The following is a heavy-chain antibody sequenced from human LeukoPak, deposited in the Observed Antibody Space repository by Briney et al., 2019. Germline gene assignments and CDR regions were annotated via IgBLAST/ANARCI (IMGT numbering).Heavy chain of an antibody. V-gene: IGHV3-33*01. Sequence: GGSLRLSCAASGFTFSSYGMHWVRQAPGKGLEWVAVIWYDGSNKYYADSVKGRFTISRDNSKNTLYLQMNSLRAEDTAVYYCARVELAEYFQHWGQGTLVTVSS. D-gene: IGHD1-26*01. CDR1: GFTFSSYG. J-gene: IGHJ1*01. CDR3: ARVELAEYFQH. CDR2: IWYDGSNK.